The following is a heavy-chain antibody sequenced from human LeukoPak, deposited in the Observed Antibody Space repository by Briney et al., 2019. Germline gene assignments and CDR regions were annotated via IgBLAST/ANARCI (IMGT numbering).Heavy chain of an antibody. J-gene: IGHJ4*02. Sequence: ASVTVSFTASGYTFTVYYMHWVRQAPGQGLEWMGWINPNSGGTNYAQKFQGRVTMTRDTSISTAYMELSRLRSDDTAVYNCARARGRYSSGWYYFDYWGQGTLVTASS. CDR3: ARARGRYSSGWYYFDY. CDR1: GYTFTVYY. D-gene: IGHD6-19*01. V-gene: IGHV1-2*02. CDR2: INPNSGGT.